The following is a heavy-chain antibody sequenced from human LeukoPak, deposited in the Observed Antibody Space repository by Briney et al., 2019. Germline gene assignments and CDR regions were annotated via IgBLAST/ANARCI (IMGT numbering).Heavy chain of an antibody. Sequence: ASETLSLTCAVYGGSFSGYYWSWIRQPPGKGLEWIGEINHSGSTNYNPSLKSRVTISVDTSKNQFSLKLSSVTAADTAVYYYWRGVTRVVAATEYYYYYYMADWGKGTKVTVSS. D-gene: IGHD2-15*01. CDR1: GGSFSGYY. V-gene: IGHV4-34*01. CDR2: INHSGST. J-gene: IGHJ6*03. CDR3: WRGVTRVVAATEYYYYYYMAD.